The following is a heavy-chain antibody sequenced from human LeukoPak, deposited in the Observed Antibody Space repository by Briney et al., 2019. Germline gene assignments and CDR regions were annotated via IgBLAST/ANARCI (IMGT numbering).Heavy chain of an antibody. J-gene: IGHJ4*02. D-gene: IGHD1-1*01. CDR2: IYPGDSDT. Sequence: PGESLKISCKGAGYRFINYWIGWVRQMPGKGLEWMGIIYPGDSDTRYSPSFQGQVTISVDKSISTAHLQWSSLKASDTAMYYWARRTPGTKWFDYWGQGTLVTVSS. CDR1: GYRFINYW. CDR3: ARRTPGTKWFDY. V-gene: IGHV5-51*01.